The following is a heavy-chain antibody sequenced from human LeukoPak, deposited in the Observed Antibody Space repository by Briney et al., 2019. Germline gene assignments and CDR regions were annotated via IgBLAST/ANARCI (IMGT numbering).Heavy chain of an antibody. CDR3: ARDLSRSFSMIRGLIQHREFDF. CDR2: IKQDGSEK. V-gene: IGHV3-7*01. D-gene: IGHD3-10*01. J-gene: IGHJ4*02. CDR1: GFTFSSYW. Sequence: GGSLRLSCAASGFTFSSYWMSWVRQAPGKGLEWVANIKQDGSEKYYVDSVKGRFAISKDNAKNSLYLQMNSLRAEDTAVYYCARDLSRSFSMIRGLIQHREFDFWGRGTLVTVSS.